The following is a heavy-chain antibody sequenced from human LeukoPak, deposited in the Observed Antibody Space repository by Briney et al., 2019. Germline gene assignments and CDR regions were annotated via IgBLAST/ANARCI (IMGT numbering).Heavy chain of an antibody. V-gene: IGHV4-31*03. CDR2: IYYTGSA. Sequence: PSETLSLTCSVSGGSITSAGHYWSWIRQFPGKGLEWIGYIYYTGSAYYNPSLKSRVSISIDTSKKQFTLNLNSVTAADTAVYFCARDKVTVTSNWFDPWGQGTLVTVSS. J-gene: IGHJ5*02. D-gene: IGHD4-17*01. CDR3: ARDKVTVTSNWFDP. CDR1: GGSITSAGHY.